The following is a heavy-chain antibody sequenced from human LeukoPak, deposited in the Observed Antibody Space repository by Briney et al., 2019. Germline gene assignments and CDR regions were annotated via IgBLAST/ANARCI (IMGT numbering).Heavy chain of an antibody. CDR2: IYYSGST. V-gene: IGHV4-39*01. CDR3: ARRPRPFYDFWRGYRHFYY. J-gene: IGHJ4*02. D-gene: IGHD3-3*01. Sequence: PSETLSLTCTVSGGSISSSSYYWGWIRQPPGKGLEWIGSIYYSGSTYYNPSLKSRVTISVDTSKNQFSLKLSSVPAADTAVYYRARRPRPFYDFWRGYRHFYYLGQGTLVTVSS. CDR1: GGSISSSSYY.